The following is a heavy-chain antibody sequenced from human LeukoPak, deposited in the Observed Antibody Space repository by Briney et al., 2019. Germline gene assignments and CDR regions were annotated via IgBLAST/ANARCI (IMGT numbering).Heavy chain of an antibody. D-gene: IGHD2-2*01. CDR2: MNPNSGNT. CDR3: ARWYCSSTSCYFDY. CDR1: GYTFTSYD. V-gene: IGHV1-8*01. Sequence: GASVKVSCTASGYTFTSYDINWVRQATGQGLEWMGWMNPNSGNTGYAQKFQGRVTMTRNTSISTAYMELGSLRSEDTAVYYCARWYCSSTSCYFDYWGQGTLVTVPS. J-gene: IGHJ4*02.